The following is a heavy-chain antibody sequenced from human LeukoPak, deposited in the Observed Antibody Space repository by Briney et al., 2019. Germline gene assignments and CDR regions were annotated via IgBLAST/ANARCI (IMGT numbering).Heavy chain of an antibody. CDR3: ARAFPPLRTSAAGDF. CDR1: GFTFSDYD. Sequence: PGGSLRLSCTASGFTFSDYDMNWVRLAPGKELEWVSAISGRSSHMYYTDSARGRFTISRDNAKNSLYLQMNSLRAEDTAVYYCARAFPPLRTSAAGDFWGQGTLVTVSS. D-gene: IGHD6-25*01. J-gene: IGHJ4*02. V-gene: IGHV3-21*06. CDR2: ISGRSSHM.